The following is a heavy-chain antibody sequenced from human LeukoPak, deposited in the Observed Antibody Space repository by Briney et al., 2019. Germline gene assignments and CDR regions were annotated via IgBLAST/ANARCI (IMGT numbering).Heavy chain of an antibody. CDR1: GFTFSDYY. CDR2: ISSSSSYT. J-gene: IGHJ4*02. CDR3: ARQLVYDYFDY. D-gene: IGHD6-13*01. V-gene: IGHV3-11*06. Sequence: GGSLKLSCAASGFTFSDYYMSWIRQAPGKGLEWVSYISSSSSYTNYADSVKGRFTISRDNAKNSLYLQMNSLRAEDTAVYYCARQLVYDYFDYWGQGTLVTVSS.